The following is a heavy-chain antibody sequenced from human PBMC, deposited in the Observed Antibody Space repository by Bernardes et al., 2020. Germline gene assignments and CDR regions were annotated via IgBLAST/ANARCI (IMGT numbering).Heavy chain of an antibody. CDR2: ISSSSSSI. V-gene: IGHV3-48*02. J-gene: IGHJ4*02. CDR1: GFTFSTYS. D-gene: IGHD3-22*01. Sequence: GGSLRLSCAASGFTFSTYSMNWVRRAPGKGLEWVVYISSSSSSIYYADSVKGRFTISRDNAKNSLYLQMNSLRDEDTAMYYCARVVENNSAYYSTPYDYWGQGTLVTVSS. CDR3: ARVVENNSAYYSTPYDY.